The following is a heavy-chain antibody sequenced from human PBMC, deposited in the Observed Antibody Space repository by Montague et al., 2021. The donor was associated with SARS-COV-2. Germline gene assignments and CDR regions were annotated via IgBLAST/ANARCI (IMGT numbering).Heavy chain of an antibody. CDR2: TSYSGST. CDR3: ARLESSWWFFDY. CDR1: GGSISPYY. V-gene: IGHV4-59*12. Sequence: SETLSLTCTVSGGSISPYYWSWIRQSPGKGLECIGYTSYSGSTDYNPSLTSRVTISIDTSKNQFSLKMTSVTAADTAVYYCARLESSWWFFDYWGQGTLVTVSS. J-gene: IGHJ4*02. D-gene: IGHD2-8*02.